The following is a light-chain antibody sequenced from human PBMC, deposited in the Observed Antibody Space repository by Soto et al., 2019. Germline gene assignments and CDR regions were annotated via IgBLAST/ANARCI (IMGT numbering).Light chain of an antibody. CDR2: DAS. CDR1: QSISFY. Sequence: EIVLTQSPATLSLSPGERATLSCSSSQSISFYLTWYQHKPGQAPRLLIYDASNRATGIPARFSGSGSGTDFSLTISRLEPEDFAVYCCQQYGRSPPATFGQGTKV. CDR3: QQYGRSPPAT. J-gene: IGKJ1*01. V-gene: IGKV3-20*01.